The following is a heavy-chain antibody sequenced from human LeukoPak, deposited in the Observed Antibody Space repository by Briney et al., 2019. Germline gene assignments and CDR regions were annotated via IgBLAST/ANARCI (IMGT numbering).Heavy chain of an antibody. CDR1: GGSISSYY. D-gene: IGHD4-17*01. CDR2: IYYSGST. J-gene: IGHJ5*02. CDR3: ARGLTTVFEP. V-gene: IGHV4-59*01. Sequence: KPSETLSLTCTVSGGSISSYYWSWIRQPPGKGLEWIGYIYYSGSTNYSPSLKSRVTISVDTSKNQFSLKLSSVTAADTAVYYCARGLTTVFEPWGQGTLVTVSS.